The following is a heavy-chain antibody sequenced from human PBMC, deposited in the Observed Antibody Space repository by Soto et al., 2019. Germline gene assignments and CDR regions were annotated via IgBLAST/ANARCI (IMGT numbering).Heavy chain of an antibody. Sequence: EVQLLESGGGLVQPAGSLRLSCAASGFTFSIYTMSWFRQAPGKGLEWVSSIYGNGRSTFYSASVKGRFTISRENSGNTVYLQMSSLRAEDTAIYYCAKDFAPDSRWDIDYWGQGSLVTVSS. CDR3: AKDFAPDSRWDIDY. CDR1: GFTFSIYT. CDR2: IYGNGRST. J-gene: IGHJ4*02. D-gene: IGHD1-26*01. V-gene: IGHV3-23*01.